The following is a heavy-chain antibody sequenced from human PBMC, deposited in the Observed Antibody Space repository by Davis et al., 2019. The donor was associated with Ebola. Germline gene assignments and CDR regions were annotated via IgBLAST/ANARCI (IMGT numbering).Heavy chain of an antibody. CDR1: GFSFSTYW. V-gene: IGHV3-21*01. Sequence: GESLKISCAASGFSFSTYWMSWVRQAPGMGLEWVSSISSSSYYIYYADSVKGRFTISRDNAKKSLYLQMNSLRAEDTGVYYCAATYDTSGYPTDYWGQGTLATVSS. CDR3: AATYDTSGYPTDY. D-gene: IGHD3-22*01. J-gene: IGHJ4*02. CDR2: ISSSSYYI.